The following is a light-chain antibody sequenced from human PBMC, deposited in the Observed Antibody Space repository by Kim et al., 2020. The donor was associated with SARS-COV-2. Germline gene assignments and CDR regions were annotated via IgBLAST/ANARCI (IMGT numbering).Light chain of an antibody. V-gene: IGKV1-5*03. CDR3: QQYNTYSSA. Sequence: DIQMTQSPSTLSASVGDRVTITCRASQSISSWLAWYQQIPGKAPKLLIYKASSLESGVPSRFSGSGSGTEFTLTINSLQPDDFATYYCQQYNTYSSAFGQGTKVDIK. J-gene: IGKJ1*01. CDR1: QSISSW. CDR2: KAS.